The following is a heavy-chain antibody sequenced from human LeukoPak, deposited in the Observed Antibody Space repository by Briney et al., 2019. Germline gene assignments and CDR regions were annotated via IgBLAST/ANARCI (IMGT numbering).Heavy chain of an antibody. V-gene: IGHV1-69*04. CDR2: IIPIVGKA. J-gene: IGHJ4*02. CDR3: ARERESGMGLYFDS. D-gene: IGHD1-26*01. Sequence: SVKVSCKASGGTFSSYAITWVRQAPGQGLEWMGRIIPIVGKANYAQNFQGRVTITADKSTSTVYVELSSLRSEDTAVYYCARERESGMGLYFDSWGQGTLATVSS. CDR1: GGTFSSYA.